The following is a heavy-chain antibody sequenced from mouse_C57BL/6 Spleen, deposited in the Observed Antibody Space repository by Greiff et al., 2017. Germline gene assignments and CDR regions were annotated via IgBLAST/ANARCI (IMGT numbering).Heavy chain of an antibody. J-gene: IGHJ1*03. CDR3: AREEDNWDGYFDV. Sequence: VQLQQPGAELVRPGSSVKLSCKASGYTFTSYWMHWVKQRPIQGLEWIGNIDPSDSETHYNQKFKDKATLTVDKSSSTAYMQLSSLTSEDSAVYYGAREEDNWDGYFDVWGTGTTVTVFS. D-gene: IGHD4-1*02. CDR1: GYTFTSYW. V-gene: IGHV1-52*01. CDR2: IDPSDSET.